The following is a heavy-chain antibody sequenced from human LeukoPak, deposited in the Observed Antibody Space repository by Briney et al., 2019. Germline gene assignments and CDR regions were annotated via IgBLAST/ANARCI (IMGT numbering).Heavy chain of an antibody. CDR1: GFTFSSYA. J-gene: IGHJ4*02. Sequence: GGSLRLSCAASGFTFSSYAMHWVRQAPGKGLEWVAVISYDGSNKYYADSVKGRLTISRDNSKNTLYLQMNSLRAEDTAVYYCARGKTYYDYVWGSYRYGRFDYWGQGTLVTVSS. CDR2: ISYDGSNK. D-gene: IGHD3-16*02. V-gene: IGHV3-30-3*01. CDR3: ARGKTYYDYVWGSYRYGRFDY.